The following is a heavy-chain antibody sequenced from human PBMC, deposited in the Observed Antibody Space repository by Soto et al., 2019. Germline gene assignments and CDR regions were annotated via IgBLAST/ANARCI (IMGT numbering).Heavy chain of an antibody. V-gene: IGHV1-18*04. D-gene: IGHD3-3*01. Sequence: ASVKVSCKASGYTFTSYGINWVRQAPGQGLEWMGWISAYNGNTNYAQSLQGRVTMARDTSTSTAYMELRSLRSDDTAMYYCARGLGFSGTRDYWGQGTLVTVSS. CDR1: GYTFTSYG. J-gene: IGHJ4*02. CDR2: ISAYNGNT. CDR3: ARGLGFSGTRDY.